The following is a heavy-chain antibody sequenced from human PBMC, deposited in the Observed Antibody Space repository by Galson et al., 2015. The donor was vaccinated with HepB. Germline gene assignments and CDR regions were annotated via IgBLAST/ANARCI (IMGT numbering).Heavy chain of an antibody. V-gene: IGHV3-23*01. CDR3: AKDHYYDSSGPYYFDY. Sequence: SLRLSCAASGFTSSSYAMSWVRQAPGKGLEWVSAISGSGGSTYYADSVKGRFTISRDNSKNTLYLQMNSLRAEDTAVYYCAKDHYYDSSGPYYFDYWGQGTLVTVSS. D-gene: IGHD3-22*01. J-gene: IGHJ4*02. CDR1: GFTSSSYA. CDR2: ISGSGGST.